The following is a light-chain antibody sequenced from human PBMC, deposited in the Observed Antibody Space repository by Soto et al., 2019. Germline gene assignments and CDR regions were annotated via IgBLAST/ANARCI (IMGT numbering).Light chain of an antibody. CDR1: QSINRH. CDR3: QQRSNWPPVT. J-gene: IGKJ4*01. CDR2: DAS. Sequence: EIVLTQSPATLSLSPGERATLSCRASQSINRHLAWYRQKPGQAPRLLIYDASNRATGIPARFSGSGSVTDFTLTISSLEPEDFGVYYCQQRSNWPPVTFGGGTKVEIK. V-gene: IGKV3-11*01.